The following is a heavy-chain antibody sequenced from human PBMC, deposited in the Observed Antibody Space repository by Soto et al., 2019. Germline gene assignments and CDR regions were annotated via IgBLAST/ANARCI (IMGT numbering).Heavy chain of an antibody. Sequence: QVQLQESGPGLVKPSETLSLTCSVSGGSIINSSAYWTWIRQTPGKGLEWLGDVYYSGMTNYNPSLNSRIIMSVDTSMIRFSLNLKPATAADTAKYCCARWDDPGAWLSVWGQCTTVTVSS. J-gene: IGHJ6*01. V-gene: IGHV4-39*02. CDR3: ARWDDPGAWLSV. CDR2: VYYSGMT. CDR1: GGSIINSSAY. D-gene: IGHD3-22*01.